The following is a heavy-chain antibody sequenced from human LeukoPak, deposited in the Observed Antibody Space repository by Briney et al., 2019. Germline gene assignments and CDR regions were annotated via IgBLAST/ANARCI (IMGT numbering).Heavy chain of an antibody. J-gene: IGHJ4*02. CDR2: INSDGSTT. CDR3: VGRPWNFDY. Sequence: PGGSLRLSCAASGFSFSSSWMHWVRQAPGKGLVWVSRINSDGSTTNYADSVKGRFTISRDNAKNTLYLQMNSLKIEDTAVYFCVGRPWNFDYWGQGTLVTVSS. CDR1: GFSFSSSW. V-gene: IGHV3-74*01. D-gene: IGHD1-1*01.